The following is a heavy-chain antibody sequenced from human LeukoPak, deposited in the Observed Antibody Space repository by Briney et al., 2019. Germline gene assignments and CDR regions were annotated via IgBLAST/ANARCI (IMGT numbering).Heavy chain of an antibody. Sequence: PGRSLRLSCAASGFTFSSYAMHWVRQAPGKGLEWVAVISYDGSNKYYADSVKGRFTISRDNSKNTLYLQMNSLRAEDTAVYYCAGVSWAGPYCSSTSCPGGAFDIWGQGTMVTVSS. D-gene: IGHD2-2*01. J-gene: IGHJ3*02. CDR2: ISYDGSNK. CDR1: GFTFSSYA. V-gene: IGHV3-30-3*01. CDR3: AGVSWAGPYCSSTSCPGGAFDI.